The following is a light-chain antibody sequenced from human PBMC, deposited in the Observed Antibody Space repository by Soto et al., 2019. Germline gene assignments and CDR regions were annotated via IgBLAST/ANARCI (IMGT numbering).Light chain of an antibody. V-gene: IGKV3-15*01. Sequence: EIVMTQSPATLSVSPGERATLSCGASQSVSSNLAWYQQKPGQGPRLLIYGASSRATGIPARFSGSGFGTVFTLTISRLQSEDFAVYYCHQYGSSPWTLGQGTKVDI. CDR3: HQYGSSPWT. J-gene: IGKJ1*01. CDR1: QSVSSN. CDR2: GAS.